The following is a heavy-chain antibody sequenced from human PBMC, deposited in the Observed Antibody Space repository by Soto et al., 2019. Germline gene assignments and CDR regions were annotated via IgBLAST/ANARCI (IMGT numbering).Heavy chain of an antibody. CDR2: IGTAGDT. Sequence: EVQLVESGGGLVQPGGSLRLSCAASGFTFSSYDMHWVRQATGKGLEWVSAIGTAGDTYYPGSVKGRFTISRENAKNSLYLQRNSLRAGDTAVYYCARGTVGYYFDYWGQGTLVTVSS. CDR1: GFTFSSYD. V-gene: IGHV3-13*04. CDR3: ARGTVGYYFDY. D-gene: IGHD1-26*01. J-gene: IGHJ4*02.